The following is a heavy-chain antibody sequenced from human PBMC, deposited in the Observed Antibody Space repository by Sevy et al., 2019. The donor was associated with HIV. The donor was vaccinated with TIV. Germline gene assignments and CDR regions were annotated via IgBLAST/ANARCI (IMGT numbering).Heavy chain of an antibody. CDR2: IYFSGST. CDR3: ARHGGLVDRGFDF. D-gene: IGHD3-10*01. CDR1: GGSIARSSYD. Sequence: SETLSLTCTVSGGSIARSSYDWGWIRQSPGNGLEWIGSIYFSGSTSYATSLRRRVTISVDTSKNQVSLKMRSVTATDTAFYYCARHGGLVDRGFDFWGQGALVTVSS. V-gene: IGHV4-39*01. J-gene: IGHJ4*02.